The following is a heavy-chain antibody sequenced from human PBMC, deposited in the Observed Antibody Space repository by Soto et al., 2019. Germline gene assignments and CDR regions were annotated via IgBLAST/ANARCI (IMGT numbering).Heavy chain of an antibody. V-gene: IGHV4-39*01. CDR3: ARVDYVWGSYRYFDS. Sequence: PSETLSLTCPVSGVSISSSSYYWGWIRQPPGKGLEWIGSIYYSGSTYYNPSLKSRVTISVDTSKNQFSLKLSSVTAADTAVYYCARVDYVWGSYRYFDSWGQGTLVNVAS. CDR1: GVSISSSSYY. CDR2: IYYSGST. J-gene: IGHJ4*02. D-gene: IGHD3-16*02.